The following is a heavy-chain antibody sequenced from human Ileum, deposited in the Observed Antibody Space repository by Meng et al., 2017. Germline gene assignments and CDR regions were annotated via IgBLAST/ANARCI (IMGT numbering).Heavy chain of an antibody. Sequence: VQLQESGPGLVKPSQTLFLTCTVSGGFISSGGYYWSWIRQHPGKGLEWIGYIYYSGTTYYNPSLKSRVTISVDTSKNQFSLKLSSVTAADTAVYYCAREPPAAAGTGADYWGQGTLVTVSS. V-gene: IGHV4-31*03. CDR1: GGFISSGGYY. J-gene: IGHJ4*02. D-gene: IGHD6-13*01. CDR3: AREPPAAAGTGADY. CDR2: IYYSGTT.